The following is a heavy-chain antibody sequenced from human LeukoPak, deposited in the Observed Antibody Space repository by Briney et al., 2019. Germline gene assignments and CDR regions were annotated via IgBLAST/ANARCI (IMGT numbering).Heavy chain of an antibody. CDR3: ARDVVAAAGSFDY. V-gene: IGHV4-34*01. D-gene: IGHD6-13*01. CDR2: INHSGST. CDR1: GGSFSGYY. Sequence: SETLSLTCAVYGGSFSGYYWSWIRQPPGKGLEWIGEINHSGSTNYNPSLKSRVTISVDTSKNQFSLKLSSVTAADTAVYYCARDVVAAAGSFDYWGQGTQVTVSS. J-gene: IGHJ4*02.